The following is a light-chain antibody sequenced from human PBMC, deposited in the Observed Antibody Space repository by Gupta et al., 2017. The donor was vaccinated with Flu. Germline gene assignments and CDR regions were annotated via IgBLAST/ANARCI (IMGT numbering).Light chain of an antibody. V-gene: IGLV1-51*02. CDR1: SSNMGNNY. CDR3: AAWESSMNSWV. CDR2: NND. Sequence: VIISCSGSSSNMGNNYVAWYQQLPGTAPKLLIYNNDNRPSGIPDRFSGSKSDTSATLAINGLQAGDEADYYCAAWESSMNSWVFGGGTKLTVL. J-gene: IGLJ3*02.